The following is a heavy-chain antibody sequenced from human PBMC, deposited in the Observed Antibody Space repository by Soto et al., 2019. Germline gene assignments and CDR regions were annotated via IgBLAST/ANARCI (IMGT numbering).Heavy chain of an antibody. CDR1: GFTFSSYA. J-gene: IGHJ6*02. D-gene: IGHD1-26*01. CDR2: ISGSGDST. Sequence: EVLLLESGGGLVQPGGSLRLSCAASGFTFSSYAMSWVRQAPGKGLEWVSSISGSGDSTYYADSVKGRFTISRDNSKNTLLLHLNSLRDADTAVYYCATRLDRWGAAYYYGMDVCGQGTTVTVSS. CDR3: ATRLDRWGAAYYYGMDV. V-gene: IGHV3-23*01.